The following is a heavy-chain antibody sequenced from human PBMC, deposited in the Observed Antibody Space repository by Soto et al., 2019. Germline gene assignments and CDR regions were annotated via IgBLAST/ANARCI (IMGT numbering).Heavy chain of an antibody. CDR1: GFTFSTYG. J-gene: IGHJ4*02. D-gene: IGHD1-1*01. CDR2: IWYDGTNK. V-gene: IGHV3-33*01. Sequence: QVLLVESGGGVVQPGRSLRLSCAASGFTFSTYGMHWVRQAPGKGLEWVAIIWYDGTNKYYADSVKGRFTISRDNSKNTLYLQMNSLRAEDTAVYFCARAEHYNSSGLAYWGQGTLVTVSS. CDR3: ARAEHYNSSGLAY.